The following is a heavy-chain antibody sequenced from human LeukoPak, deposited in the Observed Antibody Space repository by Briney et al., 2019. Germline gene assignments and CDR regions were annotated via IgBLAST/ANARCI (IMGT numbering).Heavy chain of an antibody. J-gene: IGHJ4*02. Sequence: ASVKVSCKAPGYTFTSYDINWVRQATGQGLEWMGWMNPNSGNTGYAQKFQGRVTMTRNTSISTAYMELSSLRSEDTAVYYCARGRLWYQLPTDWGQGTLVTVSS. CDR2: MNPNSGNT. CDR1: GYTFTSYD. V-gene: IGHV1-8*01. CDR3: ARGRLWYQLPTD. D-gene: IGHD2-2*01.